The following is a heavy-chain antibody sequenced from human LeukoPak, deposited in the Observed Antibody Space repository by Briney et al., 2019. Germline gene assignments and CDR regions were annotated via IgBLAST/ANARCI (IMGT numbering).Heavy chain of an antibody. CDR3: AKGHGWEASSYYYYMDV. CDR1: GGTFSNYA. CDR2: IIPIFDAA. Sequence: SVKVSCKASGGTFSNYAISWVRQAPRQGLEWMGGIIPIFDAADNAQKFQGRLTITADESTSTAYMELSSLRAEDTAVYYCAKGHGWEASSYYYYMDVWGKGTTVTISS. V-gene: IGHV1-69*13. D-gene: IGHD1-26*01. J-gene: IGHJ6*03.